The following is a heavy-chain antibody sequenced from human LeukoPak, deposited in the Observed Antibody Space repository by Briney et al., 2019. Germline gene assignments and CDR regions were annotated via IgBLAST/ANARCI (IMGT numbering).Heavy chain of an antibody. J-gene: IGHJ3*02. CDR2: IYYSGST. CDR3: ARPHLRVTLRPAFDI. D-gene: IGHD5-12*01. V-gene: IGHV4-39*01. Sequence: PSETLSLTCTVSGGSISSSSYYWGWIRQPPGKGLEWIGSIYYSGSTYYNPSLKSRVTISVDTSKNQFSLKLSSVTAADTAVYYCARPHLRVTLRPAFDIWGQGTMVTVSS. CDR1: GGSISSSSYY.